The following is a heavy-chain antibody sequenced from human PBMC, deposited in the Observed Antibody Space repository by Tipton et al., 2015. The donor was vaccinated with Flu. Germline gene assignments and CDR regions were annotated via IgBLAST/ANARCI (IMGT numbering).Heavy chain of an antibody. V-gene: IGHV4-4*07. Sequence: GLVKPSETLSLTCTVSGGSISSYYWSWIRQPAGKGLEWIGHIYTSGSTNYNPSLKSRVTMSVDTSKNQFSLKLSSVTAADTAVYYCARRPRDYVWGSYRTTGHFDYWGQGTLVTVSS. J-gene: IGHJ4*02. CDR3: ARRPRDYVWGSYRTTGHFDY. CDR1: GGSISSYY. CDR2: IYTSGST. D-gene: IGHD3-16*02.